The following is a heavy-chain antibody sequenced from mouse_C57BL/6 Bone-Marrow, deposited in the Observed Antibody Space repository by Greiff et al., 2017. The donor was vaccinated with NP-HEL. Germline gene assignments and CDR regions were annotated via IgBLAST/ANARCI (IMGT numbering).Heavy chain of an antibody. D-gene: IGHD2-4*01. CDR2: ISNLAYSI. J-gene: IGHJ3*01. CDR3: ARHDWAWFAY. Sequence: DVMLVESGGGLVQPGGSLKLSCAASGFTFSDYGMVWVRQAPRKGPEWVAFISNLAYSIYYADTVTGRFTISRENAKNTLYLEMSSLRSEDTAMYYCARHDWAWFAYWGQGTLVTVSA. V-gene: IGHV5-15*01. CDR1: GFTFSDYG.